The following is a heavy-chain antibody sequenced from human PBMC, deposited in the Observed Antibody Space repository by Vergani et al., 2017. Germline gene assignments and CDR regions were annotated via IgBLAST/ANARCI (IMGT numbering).Heavy chain of an antibody. J-gene: IGHJ3*02. CDR1: GYTFTGYY. Sequence: VQLVQSGAEVKKPGASVKVSCKASGYTFTGYYMHWVRQAPGKGLEWVSLTSWDGGSTYYADSVKGRFTISRDNSKNSLYLQMNSLRTEDTALYYCAKGPDAFDIWGQGTMVTVSS. V-gene: IGHV3-43*01. CDR3: AKGPDAFDI. CDR2: TSWDGGST.